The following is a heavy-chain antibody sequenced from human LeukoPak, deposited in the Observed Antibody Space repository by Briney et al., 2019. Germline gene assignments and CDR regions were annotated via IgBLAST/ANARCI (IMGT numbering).Heavy chain of an antibody. V-gene: IGHV3-30*04. D-gene: IGHD6-25*01. CDR2: VSHDEKHDK. Sequence: GGSLRLSCAASGFTFSSSVMHWVRQAPGKGLEWVALVSHDEKHDKQYPDSVKGRFTISRDNSKNTEYLQINTLSTEDSAMYYCAREGYSSGRAGVFDIWGQGTLVTVSS. J-gene: IGHJ3*02. CDR3: AREGYSSGRAGVFDI. CDR1: GFTFSSSV.